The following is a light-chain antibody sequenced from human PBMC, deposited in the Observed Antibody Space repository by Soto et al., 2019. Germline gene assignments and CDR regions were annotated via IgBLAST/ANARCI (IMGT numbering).Light chain of an antibody. CDR2: GAS. CDR3: QQYNNWPPFT. J-gene: IGKJ3*01. V-gene: IGKV3-15*01. CDR1: QSVSSN. Sequence: EIVMTQSPATLSVSPGERATLSCRASQSVSSNLAWYQQKPGQAPRLLIYGASTRATGIPARFSGSGSGTDFNLTISSLQSEDLAVYYCQQYNNWPPFTFGPGTKVDIK.